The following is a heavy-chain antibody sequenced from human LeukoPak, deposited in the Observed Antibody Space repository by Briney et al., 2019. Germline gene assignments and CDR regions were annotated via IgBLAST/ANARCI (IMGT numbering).Heavy chain of an antibody. Sequence: PSETLSLTCTVSGGSISSYYWSWIRQPPGKGLEWIGYVYYSGSTNYNPSLKSRVTISVDTSKNQFSLKLSSVTAADTAVYYCARHRGQQLVRWATNWFDPWGQGTLVTVSS. CDR2: VYYSGST. CDR1: GGSISSYY. J-gene: IGHJ5*02. D-gene: IGHD6-13*01. V-gene: IGHV4-59*08. CDR3: ARHRGQQLVRWATNWFDP.